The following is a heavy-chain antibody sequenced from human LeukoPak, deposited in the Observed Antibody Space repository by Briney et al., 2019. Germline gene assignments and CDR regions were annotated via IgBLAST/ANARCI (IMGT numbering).Heavy chain of an antibody. Sequence: SETLSLTCTVSGGSISSYHWGWIRQPPGEGLEWIGHIYYTGSTNYNPSLKSRVTISLDTSKNQFSLKLTSVTAADTAVYYCTRSLGVVIHGGMDVWGQGTTVTVSS. V-gene: IGHV4-59*01. CDR2: IYYTGST. CDR1: GGSISSYH. J-gene: IGHJ6*02. D-gene: IGHD3-3*01. CDR3: TRSLGVVIHGGMDV.